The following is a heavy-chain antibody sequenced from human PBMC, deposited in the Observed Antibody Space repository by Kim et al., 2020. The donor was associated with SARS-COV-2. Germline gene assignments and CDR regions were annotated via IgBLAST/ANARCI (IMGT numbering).Heavy chain of an antibody. Sequence: NYADYVEGRFTISRDNAKNTMYLEMNSLRAEDTAVYYCAGRSLRGTNFFDYWGQGTLVTVSS. D-gene: IGHD1-1*01. V-gene: IGHV3-74*01. CDR3: AGRSLRGTNFFDY. J-gene: IGHJ4*02.